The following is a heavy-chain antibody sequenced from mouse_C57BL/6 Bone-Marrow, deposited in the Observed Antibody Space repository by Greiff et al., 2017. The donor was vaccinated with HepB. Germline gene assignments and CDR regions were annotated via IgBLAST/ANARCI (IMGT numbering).Heavy chain of an antibody. CDR3: AFYDGYLYAMDY. V-gene: IGHV1-58*01. J-gene: IGHJ4*01. CDR1: GYTFTSYG. D-gene: IGHD2-3*01. CDR2: IYIGNGYT. Sequence: VQLQQSGAELVRPGSSVKMSCKTSGYTFTSYGINWVKQRPGQGLEWIGYIYIGNGYTAYNEKFKGKATLTSDTSSSTAYMQLSSLTSEDSAIYFCAFYDGYLYAMDYWGQGTSVTVSS.